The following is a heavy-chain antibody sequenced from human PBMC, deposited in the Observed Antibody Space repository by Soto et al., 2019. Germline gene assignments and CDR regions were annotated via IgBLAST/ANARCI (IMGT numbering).Heavy chain of an antibody. Sequence: ASVKASSRASGYGFTNHGIRWVRQAPGQGLEWMGWLSGNDGKTKYARKFQGRIAMTTYTSTSTAYMEVRSLRSAATAVYYWARYCYPLAYYVDHWCQEALENVSS. CDR1: GYGFTNHG. CDR2: LSGNDGKT. D-gene: IGHD2-15*01. V-gene: IGHV1-18*01. J-gene: IGHJ4*02. CDR3: ARYCYPLAYYVDH.